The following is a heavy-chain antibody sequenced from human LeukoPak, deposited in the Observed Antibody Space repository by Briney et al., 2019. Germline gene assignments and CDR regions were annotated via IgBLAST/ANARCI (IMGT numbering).Heavy chain of an antibody. CDR3: AKSLSSGWSSYYFGD. CDR2: ISYDGRNM. Sequence: GGSLRLSCAASGFAFSTYYIHWVRQPPGKGLEWVAVISYDGRNMYYGDSVKGRFTISRDNSKNTLYLQMNSLRPEDTAVYYCAKSLSSGWSSYYFGDWGQGTLVTVSS. V-gene: IGHV3-30*18. D-gene: IGHD6-19*01. CDR1: GFAFSTYY. J-gene: IGHJ4*02.